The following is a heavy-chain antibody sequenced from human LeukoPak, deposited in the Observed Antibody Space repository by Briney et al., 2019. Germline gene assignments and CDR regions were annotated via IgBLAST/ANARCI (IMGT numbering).Heavy chain of an antibody. J-gene: IGHJ1*01. V-gene: IGHV5-51*01. CDR2: IYPGDSDT. Sequence: RGESLKISCKGSGYSFTSYWIGWVRQMPGKGLEWMGIIYPGDSDTRYSPSFQGQVTISADKSISTAYLQWSSLKASDTAMYYCARPVVTATEALVYFQHWGQGTLVTVSS. CDR3: ARPVVTATEALVYFQH. D-gene: IGHD2-21*02. CDR1: GYSFTSYW.